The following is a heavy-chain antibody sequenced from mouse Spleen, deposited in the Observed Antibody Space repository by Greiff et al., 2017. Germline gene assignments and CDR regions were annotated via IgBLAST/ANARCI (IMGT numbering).Heavy chain of an antibody. D-gene: IGHD1-1*01. CDR2: IYPGDGDT. Sequence: QVQLQQSGPELVKPGASVKISCKASGYAFSSSWMNWVKQRPGKGLEWIGRIYPGDGDTNYNGKFKGKATLTADKSSSTAYMQLSSLTSEDSAVYFCARFYYYGSSYRFDYWGQGTTLTVSS. J-gene: IGHJ2*01. CDR1: GYAFSSSW. V-gene: IGHV1-82*01. CDR3: ARFYYYGSSYRFDY.